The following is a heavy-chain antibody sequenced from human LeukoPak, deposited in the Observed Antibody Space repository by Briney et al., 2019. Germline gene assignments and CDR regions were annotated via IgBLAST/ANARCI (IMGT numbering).Heavy chain of an antibody. D-gene: IGHD5-18*01. CDR3: ARTTEGGYTYDYFYYYYMDV. CDR1: GGSISSYD. CDR2: TYTSGST. Sequence: SETLSLTCTVSGGSISSYDWSWIRQPAGKGLEWIGRTYTSGSTNYNPSLKSRVTMSVDMSKNQFSLKLSSMIAADTAVYYCARTTEGGYTYDYFYYYYMDVWGKGTTVTISS. J-gene: IGHJ6*03. V-gene: IGHV4-4*07.